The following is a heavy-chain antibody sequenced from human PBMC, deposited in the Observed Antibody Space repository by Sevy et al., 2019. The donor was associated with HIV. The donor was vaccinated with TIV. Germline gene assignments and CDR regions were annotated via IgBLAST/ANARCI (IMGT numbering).Heavy chain of an antibody. CDR1: GGSISSSSYY. CDR2: IYYSGST. J-gene: IGHJ6*03. D-gene: IGHD1-26*01. CDR3: ARTVGATSGYYYYYMDV. V-gene: IGHV4-39*01. Sequence: SETLSLTCTVSGGSISSSSYYWGWIRQPPGKGLEWIGSIYYSGSTYYNPSLKSRVTISVDTSKNQFSLKLSSVTAADTAVYYCARTVGATSGYYYYYMDVWGKGTTVTVSS.